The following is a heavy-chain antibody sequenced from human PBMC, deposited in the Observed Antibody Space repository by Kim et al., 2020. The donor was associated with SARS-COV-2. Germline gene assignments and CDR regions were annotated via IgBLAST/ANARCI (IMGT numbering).Heavy chain of an antibody. CDR2: I. Sequence: IGYADSVKGRFTISRDNAKNSLYLQMNSLRAEDTALYYCAKGQLFYGMDVWGQGTTVTVSS. V-gene: IGHV3-9*01. J-gene: IGHJ6*02. CDR3: AKGQLFYGMDV. D-gene: IGHD3-10*01.